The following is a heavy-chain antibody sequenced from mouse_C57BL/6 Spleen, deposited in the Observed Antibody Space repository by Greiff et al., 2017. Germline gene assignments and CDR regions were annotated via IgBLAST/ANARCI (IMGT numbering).Heavy chain of an antibody. CDR1: GYTFTDYY. CDR2: INPNNGGT. J-gene: IGHJ1*03. Sequence: EVQLQQSGPELVKPGASVKISCKASGYTFTDYYMNWVKQSHGQGLAWIGDINPNNGGTSYNQKFKGKATLTVDKSSSTAYMELRSLTSEDSAVYYCARHYYGSSLWYFDVWGTGTTVTVSS. D-gene: IGHD1-1*01. V-gene: IGHV1-26*01. CDR3: ARHYYGSSLWYFDV.